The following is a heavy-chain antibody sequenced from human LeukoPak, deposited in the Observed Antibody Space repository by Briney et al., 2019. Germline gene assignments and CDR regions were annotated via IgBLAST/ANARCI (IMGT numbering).Heavy chain of an antibody. V-gene: IGHV1-8*01. CDR1: GYTFTSYD. D-gene: IGHD3-9*01. Sequence: GASVTVSCKASGYTFTSYDINWVRQAAGQGLEWMGWMNPNSGNTGYAQKFQGRVTMARNTSISTAYMELSSLRSEDTAVYYCARGSRPVYNLLTGKRYFDYWGQGTLLTVSS. J-gene: IGHJ4*02. CDR2: MNPNSGNT. CDR3: ARGSRPVYNLLTGKRYFDY.